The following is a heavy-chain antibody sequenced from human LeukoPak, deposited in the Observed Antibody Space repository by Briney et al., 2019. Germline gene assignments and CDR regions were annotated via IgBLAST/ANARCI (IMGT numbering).Heavy chain of an antibody. CDR3: ARDGGYHFDY. V-gene: IGHV3-21*01. CDR2: ISSSSTYI. CDR1: GFTFSSYT. D-gene: IGHD1-26*01. Sequence: PGGSLRLSCAASGFTFSSYTMNWVRQVPGKGLEWVSFISSSSTYIYYADSVKGRFATSRDNAKNSLYLEMNSLRAEDTAVYYCARDGGYHFDYWGQGTLVTVSS. J-gene: IGHJ4*02.